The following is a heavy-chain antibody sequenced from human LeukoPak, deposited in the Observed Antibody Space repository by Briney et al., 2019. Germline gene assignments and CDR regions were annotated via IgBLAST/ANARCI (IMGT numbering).Heavy chain of an antibody. D-gene: IGHD3-22*01. J-gene: IGHJ6*02. CDR2: ISSSSSYT. CDR3: ARDTPWDYYDSSGPNSDYGMDV. CDR1: GFTFSDYY. Sequence: GGSLRLSCAASGFTFSDYYMSWIRQAPGKGLEWVSYISSSSSYTNYADSVKGRFTISRDNAKNSLYLQMNSLRAEDTAVYYCARDTPWDYYDSSGPNSDYGMDVWGQGTTVTVSS. V-gene: IGHV3-11*06.